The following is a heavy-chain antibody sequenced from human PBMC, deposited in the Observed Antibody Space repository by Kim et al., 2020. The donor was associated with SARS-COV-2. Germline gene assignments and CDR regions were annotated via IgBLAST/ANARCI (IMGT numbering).Heavy chain of an antibody. J-gene: IGHJ3*02. D-gene: IGHD3-22*01. CDR1: GFTFSSYA. CDR2: ISYDGSNK. CDR3: AREADSSGYLSDAFDI. Sequence: GGSLRLSCAASGFTFSSYAMHWVRQAPGKGLEWVAVISYDGSNKYYADSVKGRFTISRDNSKNTLYLQMNSLRAEDTAVYYCAREADSSGYLSDAFDIWGQGTMVTVSS. V-gene: IGHV3-30*04.